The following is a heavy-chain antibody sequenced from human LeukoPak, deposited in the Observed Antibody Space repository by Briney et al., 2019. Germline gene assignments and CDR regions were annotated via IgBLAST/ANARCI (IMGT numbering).Heavy chain of an antibody. CDR1: GFTFSSYW. CDR3: AKYDTYNFDY. J-gene: IGHJ4*02. Sequence: GGSLRLSCAASGFTFSSYWMSWVRQAPGKGLEWVANINQDGSEKYYADAVTGRFTISRDNAKNSLYVQMNGLRAEDTAVYYCAKYDTYNFDYWGQGTLVTVSS. V-gene: IGHV3-7*05. CDR2: INQDGSEK. D-gene: IGHD1-1*01.